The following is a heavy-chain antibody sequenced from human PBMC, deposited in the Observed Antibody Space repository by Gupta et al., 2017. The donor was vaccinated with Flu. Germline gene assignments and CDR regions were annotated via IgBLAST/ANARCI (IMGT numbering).Heavy chain of an antibody. CDR1: GFTFSNYY. CDR3: ARVHSSGWYFDY. Sequence: QVQLVESGGGLVKPRGSLRLSCAASGFTFSNYYMTWIRQAPGKGLEWVAYVSSRASTIYYADSVKGRFTISRDSAKNSLYLQMTSLRAEDTAMYHCARVHSSGWYFDYWGQGALVTVSS. CDR2: VSSRASTI. D-gene: IGHD6-19*01. J-gene: IGHJ4*02. V-gene: IGHV3-11*01.